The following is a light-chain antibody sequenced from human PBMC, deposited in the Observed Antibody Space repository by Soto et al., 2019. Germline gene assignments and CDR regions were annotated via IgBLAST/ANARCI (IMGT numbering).Light chain of an antibody. Sequence: DIQMTQSASTLSSSVGDRVTITCRASQSTSSYLAWYQQKPGKAPKLLIYQASSLENGVPSRFSGSGSGTEFSLTISSLQPDDFATYYCQKYNSFWTFGQGTKVDNK. CDR3: QKYNSFWT. V-gene: IGKV1-5*03. J-gene: IGKJ1*01. CDR1: QSTSSY. CDR2: QAS.